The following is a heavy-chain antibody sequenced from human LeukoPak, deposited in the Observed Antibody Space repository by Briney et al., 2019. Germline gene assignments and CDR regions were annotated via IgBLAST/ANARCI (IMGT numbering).Heavy chain of an antibody. J-gene: IGHJ4*02. CDR2: LIGSSGST. V-gene: IGHV3-23*01. CDR1: GFTFSSYA. CDR3: ARDYKYAFDN. Sequence: GGSLRLSCAASGFTFSSYAMNWVRQAPGKGLEWVSVLIGSSGSTDYADSLKGRFTISRDNSKNTLFLQMNSLRVEDTAVYYCARDYKYAFDNWGQGTLVTVSS. D-gene: IGHD5-24*01.